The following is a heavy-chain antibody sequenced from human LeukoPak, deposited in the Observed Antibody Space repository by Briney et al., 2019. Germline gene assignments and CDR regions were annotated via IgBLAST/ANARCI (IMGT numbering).Heavy chain of an antibody. V-gene: IGHV3-23*01. CDR1: GFTFSSYA. CDR3: AKFLGPNCSGGSCYSPFDY. D-gene: IGHD2-15*01. J-gene: IGHJ4*02. CDR2: ISGSGGST. Sequence: GGSLRLSCAASGFTFSSYAMSWVRQAPGKGLEWVSAISGSGGSTYYADSVKGRFTISRDNSRNTLYLQMNSLRAEDTAVYYCAKFLGPNCSGGSCYSPFDYWGQGTLVTVSS.